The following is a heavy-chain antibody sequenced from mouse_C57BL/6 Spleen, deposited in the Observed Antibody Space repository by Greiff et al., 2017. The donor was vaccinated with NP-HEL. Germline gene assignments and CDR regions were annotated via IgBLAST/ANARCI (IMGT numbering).Heavy chain of an antibody. D-gene: IGHD2-1*01. J-gene: IGHJ4*01. CDR1: GFTFNTYA. CDR3: VRGDYGNYVYAMDY. CDR2: IRSKSSNYAT. V-gene: IGHV10-3*01. Sequence: EVQVVESGGGLVQPKGSLKLSCAASGFTFNTYAMHWVRQAPGKGLEWVARIRSKSSNYATYYADSVKDRFTISRDDSQSMLYLQMNNLKTEETAMYYCVRGDYGNYVYAMDYWGQGTSVTVSS.